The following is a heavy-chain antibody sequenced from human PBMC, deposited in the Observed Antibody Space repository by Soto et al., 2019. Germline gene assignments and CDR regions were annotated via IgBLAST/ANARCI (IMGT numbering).Heavy chain of an antibody. CDR2: ISGIGEYT. J-gene: IGHJ6*02. CDR3: AKGRLGVLYYGVDV. CDR1: GFTFSNYA. D-gene: IGHD2-15*01. V-gene: IGHV3-23*01. Sequence: EVQLLESGGGLVQPGGSLRLSCAGSGFTFSNYAMTWVRQAPGKGLGWVSAISGIGEYTYHADAVKGRFTVSRDNSKSTLYLQMNSLRAEDTAVYYCAKGRLGVLYYGVDVWGQGTTVTVSS.